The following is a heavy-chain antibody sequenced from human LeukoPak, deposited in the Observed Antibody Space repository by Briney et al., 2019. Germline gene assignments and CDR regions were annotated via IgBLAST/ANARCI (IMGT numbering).Heavy chain of an antibody. CDR3: ARLYYDFWSGYPRQTHYFDY. D-gene: IGHD3-3*01. Sequence: GESLKISCKGLGYSFSSYSIGWVRQMPGKGLEWMGIICPIVSDTRYRPSFQGQVTISADKSFSTAYLQWSSLKASDTAMYYCARLYYDFWSGYPRQTHYFDYWGQGTLVTVPS. CDR1: GYSFSSYS. J-gene: IGHJ4*02. V-gene: IGHV5-51*01. CDR2: ICPIVSDT.